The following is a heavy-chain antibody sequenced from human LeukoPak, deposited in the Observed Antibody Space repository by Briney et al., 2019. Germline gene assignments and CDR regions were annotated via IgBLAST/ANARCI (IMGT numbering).Heavy chain of an antibody. CDR1: GFTFSSYS. J-gene: IGHJ4*02. D-gene: IGHD1-14*01. CDR2: ISGSGGNI. V-gene: IGHV3-21*01. CDR3: AGGEPYVY. Sequence: PGGSLRLSCAASGFTFSSYSMNWVRQAPGKGLEWVSVISGSGGNINYADSVKGRFTISRDNFKNTLYLQMNSLRVEDTAMYYCAGGEPYVYWGQGTLVTVSS.